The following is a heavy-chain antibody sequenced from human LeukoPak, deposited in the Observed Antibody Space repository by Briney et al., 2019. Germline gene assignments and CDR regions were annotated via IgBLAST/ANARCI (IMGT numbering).Heavy chain of an antibody. V-gene: IGHV5-51*01. Sequence: GESLQISCKGSEYSFTSYWIGWVRQLPGKGLEWMGIIYPGDSDTRYSPSFQGQVTISADKSISTAYLQWSSLKASGTAMYYCASQTTSYYYDSSGYGAFDIWGQGTMVTVSS. D-gene: IGHD3-22*01. CDR3: ASQTTSYYYDSSGYGAFDI. CDR2: IYPGDSDT. CDR1: EYSFTSYW. J-gene: IGHJ3*02.